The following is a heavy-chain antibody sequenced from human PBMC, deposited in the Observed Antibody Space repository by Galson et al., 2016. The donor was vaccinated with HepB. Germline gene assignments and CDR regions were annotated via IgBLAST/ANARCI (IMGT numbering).Heavy chain of an antibody. V-gene: IGHV4-59*08. J-gene: IGHJ4*02. CDR1: GGSSSNDH. Sequence: ETLSLTCTVSGGSSSNDHWSWIRHPPGKGLEWIGHIYYSGSNKYNPSLESRLSISLDTAKNQFSPKWTSVTAADTAVYYCATFIAGQGGRSFWGQGLLVTVSS. CDR3: ATFIAGQGGRSF. D-gene: IGHD1-26*01. CDR2: IYYSGSN.